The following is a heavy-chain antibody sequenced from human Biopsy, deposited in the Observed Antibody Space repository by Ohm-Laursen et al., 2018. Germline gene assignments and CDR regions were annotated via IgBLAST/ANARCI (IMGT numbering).Heavy chain of an antibody. CDR1: GFSFSDYH. V-gene: IGHV3-11*01. J-gene: IGHJ6*02. CDR2: ISGGGTI. D-gene: IGHD4-23*01. Sequence: SRRLSCTAPGFSFSDYHMRWIRQAPGRGLEWVSYISGGGTIYYGDSMKGRVTISRDNAKNSLYLQMHSLRAEDTAVYYCARDTRWSPYSMDVWGQGTTVTVSS. CDR3: ARDTRWSPYSMDV.